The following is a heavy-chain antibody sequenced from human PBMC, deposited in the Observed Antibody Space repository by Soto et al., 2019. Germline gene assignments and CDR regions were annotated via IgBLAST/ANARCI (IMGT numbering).Heavy chain of an antibody. D-gene: IGHD3-22*01. Sequence: QLQLQESGPGLVKPSETLSLTCTVSGGSISSSSYYWGWIRQPPGKGLEWIGSIYYSGSTYYNPYPKSRVPISVDTSKNQFSLKLSSVTAADTAVYYCASSPYYYDSSGYRVYWFDPWGQGTLVTVSS. CDR3: ASSPYYYDSSGYRVYWFDP. J-gene: IGHJ5*02. V-gene: IGHV4-39*01. CDR1: GGSISSSSYY. CDR2: IYYSGST.